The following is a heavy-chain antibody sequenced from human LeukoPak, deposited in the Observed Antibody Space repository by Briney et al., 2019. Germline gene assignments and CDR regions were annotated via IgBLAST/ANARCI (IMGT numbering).Heavy chain of an antibody. CDR2: ISSSGSTI. J-gene: IGHJ4*02. V-gene: IGHV3-48*03. Sequence: PGGSLRLSCAASGFTFSSSEMNWVRQAPGKGLEWLSYISSSGSTIYFADSVKGRFTVSRDNAKNSLYLQINSLRAEDTAVYYCARDLGRGAAYYWGQGTLVTVSS. CDR1: GFTFSSSE. CDR3: ARDLGRGAAYY. D-gene: IGHD3-10*01.